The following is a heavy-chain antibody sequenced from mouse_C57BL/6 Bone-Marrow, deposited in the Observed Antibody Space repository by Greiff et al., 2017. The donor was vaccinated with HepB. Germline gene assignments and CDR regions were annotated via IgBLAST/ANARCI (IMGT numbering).Heavy chain of an antibody. Sequence: EVQLQQSGPGLVKPSQSLSLTCSVTGYSITSGYYWNWIRQFPGNKLEWMGYISYDGSNNYNPSLKNRISITRDTSKNQFFLKLNSVTTEDTATYYCARDYYYGSSLYYFDYWGQGTTLTVSS. J-gene: IGHJ2*01. CDR1: GYSITSGYY. V-gene: IGHV3-6*01. CDR2: ISYDGSN. D-gene: IGHD1-1*01. CDR3: ARDYYYGSSLYYFDY.